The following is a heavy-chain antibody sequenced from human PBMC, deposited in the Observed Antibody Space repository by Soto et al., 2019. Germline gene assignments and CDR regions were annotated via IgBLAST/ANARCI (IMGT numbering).Heavy chain of an antibody. V-gene: IGHV4-39*01. J-gene: IGHJ5*02. CDR3: ARQRVIPATPTNWFDP. Sequence: VETSETLSLTCTVSGGSVSSRSYFWGWIRQPPGKGLEWIGTIYYNGSTYYNPSLKSRVTLSVDTPKNQFSLKLTSVTASDTAVYYCARQRVIPATPTNWFDPWGQGTLVTVSS. D-gene: IGHD2-15*01. CDR2: IYYNGST. CDR1: GGSVSSRSYF.